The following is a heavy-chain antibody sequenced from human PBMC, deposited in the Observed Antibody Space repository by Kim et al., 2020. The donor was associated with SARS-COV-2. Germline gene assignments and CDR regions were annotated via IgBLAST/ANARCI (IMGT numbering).Heavy chain of an antibody. CDR2: INHSGST. Sequence: SETLSLTCAVYGGSFSGYYWSWIRQPPGKGLEWIGEINHSGSTNYNPSLKSRVTISVDTSKNQFSLKLSSVTAADTAVYYCARGPRPLNYDMAGGFDYWGQGTLVTVSS. CDR3: ARGPRPLNYDMAGGFDY. D-gene: IGHD3-9*01. J-gene: IGHJ4*02. V-gene: IGHV4-34*01. CDR1: GGSFSGYY.